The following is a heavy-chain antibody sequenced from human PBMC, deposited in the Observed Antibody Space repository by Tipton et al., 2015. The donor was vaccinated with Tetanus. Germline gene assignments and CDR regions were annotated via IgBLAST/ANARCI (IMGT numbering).Heavy chain of an antibody. CDR1: GGSINSGGHF. CDR2: IRDNGNS. Sequence: LRLSCTVSGGSINSGGHFWTWIRQRSGKGLEWIGHIRDNGNSYANPSLSGRVGMSVDTSKNQFSLNLRSVTAADTAVYYCARDQGGGRVVRLNWFDPWGQGTLVTVSS. D-gene: IGHD6-6*01. J-gene: IGHJ5*02. V-gene: IGHV4-31*03. CDR3: ARDQGGGRVVRLNWFDP.